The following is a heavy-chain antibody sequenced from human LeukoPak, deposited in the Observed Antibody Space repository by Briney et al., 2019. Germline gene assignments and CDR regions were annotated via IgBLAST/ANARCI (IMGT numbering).Heavy chain of an antibody. CDR3: ARVADDSGGYYY. V-gene: IGHV1-46*01. J-gene: IGHJ4*02. CDR2: INPSGGYT. D-gene: IGHD3-22*01. Sequence: ASVKVSCKSSGYAFTNNNKHLEWVAPGQGLEWVGIINPSGGYTSYAQEFQGGLTMTRDTSTSTVYMELSSLRSEDTALYYCARVADDSGGYYYWGQGTLVTVSS. CDR1: GYAFTNNN.